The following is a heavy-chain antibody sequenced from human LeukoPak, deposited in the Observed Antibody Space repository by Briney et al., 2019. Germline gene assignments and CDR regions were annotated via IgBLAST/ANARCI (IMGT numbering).Heavy chain of an antibody. J-gene: IGHJ3*02. V-gene: IGHV3-66*01. D-gene: IGHD2-15*01. CDR1: GFTLSSNY. CDR3: ARAHIVANAFDI. CDR2: IYSGGST. Sequence: GGSLRLSCAASGFTLSSNYMSWVRQAPGKGLEWVSVIYSGGSTYYADSVKGRFTISRDNSKNTLYLQMNSLRAEDTAVYYCARAHIVANAFDIWGQGTMVTVSS.